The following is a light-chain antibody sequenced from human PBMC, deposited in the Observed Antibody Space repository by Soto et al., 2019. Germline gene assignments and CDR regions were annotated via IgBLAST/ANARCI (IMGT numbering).Light chain of an antibody. J-gene: IGLJ2*01. CDR2: DVN. V-gene: IGLV2-14*03. CDR1: SSDIGAYNF. CDR3: TSWTTSTNMI. Sequence: QSVLTQPASVSGSPGQSSTISCTGTSSDIGAYNFVSWYQQHPGKAPKLMLYDVNIRPSGVSNRFSGSQSGNTASLTIAGLQAEDEAAYYCTSWTTSTNMIFGGGTKVTVL.